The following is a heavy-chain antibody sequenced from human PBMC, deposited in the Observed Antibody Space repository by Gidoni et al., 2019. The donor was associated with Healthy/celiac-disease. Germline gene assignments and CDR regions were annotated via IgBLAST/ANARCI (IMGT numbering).Heavy chain of an antibody. CDR1: GFTFSSYG. Sequence: QVQLVESGGGVVQPGSALRLACAASGFTFSSYGMHWFCQAPGKGLEWVAVISYDGSNKYYADSVKGRFTLSRDNSKNTLYLQMTSLRAEDTAVYYCAKFDGDIYYFDYWGQRTLVTVSS. V-gene: IGHV3-30*18. CDR2: ISYDGSNK. CDR3: AKFDGDIYYFDY. D-gene: IGHD2-21*01. J-gene: IGHJ4*02.